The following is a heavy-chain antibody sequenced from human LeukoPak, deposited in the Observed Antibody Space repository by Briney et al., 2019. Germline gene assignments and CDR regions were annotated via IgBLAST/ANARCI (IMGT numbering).Heavy chain of an antibody. CDR3: ARIPLYCLEPFDY. CDR2: ISHRERT. J-gene: IGHJ4*02. D-gene: IGHD3-3*01. Sequence: SETLSLTRALYRGSLSGYYWCWLRQPPGAGLEWIGEISHRERTKYTPSLEGRVTMSVDTQKNHFAVKVHSVPAADRAVYYCARIPLYCLEPFDYWGQGILV. V-gene: IGHV4-34*01. CDR1: RGSLSGYY.